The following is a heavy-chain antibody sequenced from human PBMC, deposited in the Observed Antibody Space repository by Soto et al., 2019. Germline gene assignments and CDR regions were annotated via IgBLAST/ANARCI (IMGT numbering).Heavy chain of an antibody. CDR2: IWYDGSNK. D-gene: IGHD3-3*01. J-gene: IGHJ6*02. Sequence: GGSLRLSCAASGFTFSSYGMHWVRQAPGKGLEWVAVIWYDGSNKYYADSVKGRFTISRDNSKNTLYLQMNSLRAEDTAVYYCASRFWSGSYGMDVWGQGTTVTVSS. V-gene: IGHV3-33*01. CDR3: ASRFWSGSYGMDV. CDR1: GFTFSSYG.